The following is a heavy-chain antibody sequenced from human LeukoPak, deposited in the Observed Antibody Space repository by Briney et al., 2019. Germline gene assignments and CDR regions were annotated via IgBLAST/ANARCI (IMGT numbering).Heavy chain of an antibody. J-gene: IGHJ4*02. CDR3: SPGGPYGSGSYYSYYFDY. D-gene: IGHD3-10*01. CDR2: ISSSSSYI. V-gene: IGHV3-21*01. Sequence: GGSLRLSCAASGFTFSSYSMNWVRQAPGKGLEWVSSISSSSSYIYYADSVKGRFTISRDNAKNSLYLQMNSLRAEDTAVYYCSPGGPYGSGSYYSYYFDYWGQGTLVTVSS. CDR1: GFTFSSYS.